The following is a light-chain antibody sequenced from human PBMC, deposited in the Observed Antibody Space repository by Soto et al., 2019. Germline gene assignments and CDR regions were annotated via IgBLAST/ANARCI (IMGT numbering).Light chain of an antibody. V-gene: IGKV3-15*01. CDR2: GAS. J-gene: IGKJ2*01. CDR3: QQYYNWPPYT. CDR1: QSVASN. Sequence: EIVMTQSPATLSVSPGGRATLSSRASQSVASNLAWYQQKPGQAPRLLIHGASTRANGIPTRFSGSGSGTDFTLIISSLQSEDFAIYYCQQYYNWPPYTFGQGTKLEIK.